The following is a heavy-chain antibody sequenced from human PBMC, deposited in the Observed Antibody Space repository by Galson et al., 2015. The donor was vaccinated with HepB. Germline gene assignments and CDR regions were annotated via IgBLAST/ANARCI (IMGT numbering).Heavy chain of an antibody. CDR2: IYYSGST. Sequence: SETLSLTCSVSGGSISSSSYYWGWIRQPPGKGLEWIGSIYYSGSTYYNPSLKSRVTISVDTSKNQFSLKLSSVTAADTAVYYCARQIDIVVVVAATSWFDPWGQGTLVTVSS. CDR1: GGSISSSSYY. J-gene: IGHJ5*02. V-gene: IGHV4-39*01. D-gene: IGHD2-15*01. CDR3: ARQIDIVVVVAATSWFDP.